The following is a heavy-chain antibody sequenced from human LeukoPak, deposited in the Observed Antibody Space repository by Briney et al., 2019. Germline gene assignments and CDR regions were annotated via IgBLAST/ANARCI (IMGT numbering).Heavy chain of an antibody. Sequence: GGSLRLSCAASGFTFSSYAMHWVRQAPGKGLEWVAGISYDGSNKYYADSVKGRFTISRDNSKNTLYLQMNSLRAEDTAVYYCARVGYCGGDCYPPYYYYGMDVWGQGTTVTVSS. CDR2: ISYDGSNK. D-gene: IGHD2-21*02. J-gene: IGHJ6*02. V-gene: IGHV3-30-3*01. CDR3: ARVGYCGGDCYPPYYYYGMDV. CDR1: GFTFSSYA.